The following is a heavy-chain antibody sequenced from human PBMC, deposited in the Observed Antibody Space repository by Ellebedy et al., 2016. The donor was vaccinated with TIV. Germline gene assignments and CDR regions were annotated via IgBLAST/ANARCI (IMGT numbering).Heavy chain of an antibody. D-gene: IGHD3-3*01. CDR2: IGTNGPPT. CDR3: AKAPTDFWSGFYRDY. CDR1: GFTFSSYS. Sequence: GGSLRLSXAASGFTFSSYSMMWVRQAPGKGLEWVSSIGTNGPPTNYADSVKGRFTISRDNSKNTLHLQMNSLRDEDTALYYCAKAPTDFWSGFYRDYWGQGTLVTVSS. V-gene: IGHV3-23*01. J-gene: IGHJ4*02.